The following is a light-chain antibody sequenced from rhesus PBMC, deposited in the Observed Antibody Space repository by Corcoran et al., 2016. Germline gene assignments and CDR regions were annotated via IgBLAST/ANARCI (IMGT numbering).Light chain of an antibody. CDR2: RAS. V-gene: IGKV1-21*01. CDR3: QQYNSAPRS. Sequence: DIQMTQSPSSPSAPVGDRVTITFRASQGLSSWLAWFQQKPGKAPKLLIYRASSLQSGVPSRFSGSGSGTDLTLTISSLQPDDFATYYCQQYNSAPRSFGRGTKVEIK. J-gene: IGKJ2*01. CDR1: QGLSSW.